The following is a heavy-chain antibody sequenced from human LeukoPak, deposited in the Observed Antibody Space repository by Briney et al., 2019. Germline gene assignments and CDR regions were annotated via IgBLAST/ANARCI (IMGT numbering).Heavy chain of an antibody. CDR2: ISGSGGST. Sequence: GGSLRLSCAASGFTFSSYAMSWVRQAPGKGLEWVSAISGSGGSTYYADSVKGRFTISGDNSKNTLYLQMNSLRAEDTAVYYCAKDGRDVVVPAAIRVPFMDVWGQGTTVTVSS. V-gene: IGHV3-23*01. J-gene: IGHJ6*02. CDR1: GFTFSSYA. CDR3: AKDGRDVVVPAAIRVPFMDV. D-gene: IGHD2-2*02.